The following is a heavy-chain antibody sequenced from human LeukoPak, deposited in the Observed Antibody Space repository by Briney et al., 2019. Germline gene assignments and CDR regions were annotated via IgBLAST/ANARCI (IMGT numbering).Heavy chain of an antibody. CDR1: GGSISSHY. J-gene: IGHJ4*02. Sequence: SETLSLTCTVSGGSISSHYWSWIRQPPGKGLGWIGYIHYSGSMNHNPALKSRVTISVDTSKNQFSLKLTSVTAADTAVYYCARGSTGAWDYWGQGTLVTVSS. V-gene: IGHV4-59*11. CDR3: ARGSTGAWDY. D-gene: IGHD1-1*01. CDR2: IHYSGSM.